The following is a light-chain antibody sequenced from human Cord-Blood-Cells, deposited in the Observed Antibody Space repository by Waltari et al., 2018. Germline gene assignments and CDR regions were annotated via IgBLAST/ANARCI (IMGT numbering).Light chain of an antibody. CDR2: EGS. CDR3: CSYAGSWV. CDR1: SSAVGSYKL. Sequence: QSALTQPAPVSGSPGQSITISCTGTSSAVGSYKLVSWYQQHPGKAPKLMIYEGSKRPSGVSNRFSGSKSGNTASLTISGLQAEDEADYYCCSYAGSWVFGGGTKLTVL. J-gene: IGLJ3*02. V-gene: IGLV2-23*01.